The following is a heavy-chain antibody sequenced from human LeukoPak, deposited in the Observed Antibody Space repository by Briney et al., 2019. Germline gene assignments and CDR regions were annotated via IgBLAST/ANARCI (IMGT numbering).Heavy chain of an antibody. CDR1: GGSISSYY. D-gene: IGHD3-10*01. CDR3: ARVGFREPAFDY. V-gene: IGHV4-59*01. CDR2: IYYSGST. Sequence: SETLSLACTVSGGSISSYYWSWIRQPPGKGLEWIGYIYYSGSTNYNPSLKSRVTISVDTSKNQFSLKLSSVTAADTAVYYCARVGFREPAFDYWGQGTLVTVSS. J-gene: IGHJ4*02.